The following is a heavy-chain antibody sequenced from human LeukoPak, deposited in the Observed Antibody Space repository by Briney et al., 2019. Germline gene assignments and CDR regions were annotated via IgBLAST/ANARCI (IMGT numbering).Heavy chain of an antibody. CDR2: ISYDGSNK. V-gene: IGHV3-30-3*01. CDR3: ARDWGGSWYYFDY. Sequence: GGSLRLSCAASGFTFSSYAMHWVRQAPGKGLEWVAVISYDGSNKYYADSVKGRFTISRDNSKNTLYLQMNSLRAEDTAVYYCARDWGGSWYYFDYWGQGTLVTVSS. J-gene: IGHJ4*02. D-gene: IGHD6-13*01. CDR1: GFTFSSYA.